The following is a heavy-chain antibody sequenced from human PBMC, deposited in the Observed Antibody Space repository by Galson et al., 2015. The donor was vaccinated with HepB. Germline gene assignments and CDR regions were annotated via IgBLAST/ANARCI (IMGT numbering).Heavy chain of an antibody. J-gene: IGHJ4*02. CDR3: ARESLWSGYYYFDY. CDR2: ITPMFGIA. Sequence: SCKASGGTFSSNSISWVRQAPGQGLEWMGRITPMFGIAKYAQQFQGRVTITADKSTSTAYMALSSLRSDDTAVYYCARESLWSGYYYFDYWGQGTLVTVSS. V-gene: IGHV1-69*04. CDR1: GGTFSSNS. D-gene: IGHD3-3*01.